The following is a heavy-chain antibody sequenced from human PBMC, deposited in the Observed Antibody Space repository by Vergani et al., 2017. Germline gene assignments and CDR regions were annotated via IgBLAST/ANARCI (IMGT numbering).Heavy chain of an antibody. CDR3: AKDSGAVGYFDY. J-gene: IGHJ4*02. Sequence: GFTFSSYAMSWVRQAPGKGLEWVSGISWNSGSIGYADSVKGRFTISRDNAKNSLYLQMNSLRAEDTALYYCAKDSGAVGYFDYWGQGTLVTVSS. D-gene: IGHD6-19*01. CDR2: ISWNSGSI. CDR1: GFTFSSYA. V-gene: IGHV3-9*01.